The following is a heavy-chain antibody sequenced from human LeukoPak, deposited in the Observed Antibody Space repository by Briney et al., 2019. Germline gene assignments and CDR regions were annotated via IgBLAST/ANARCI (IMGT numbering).Heavy chain of an antibody. CDR3: ARGQKYRNGYTVTELGSGYFDY. V-gene: IGHV4-30-4*07. Sequence: IPSQTLSLTCAVSGGSISSGGYSWSWIRQPPGKGLEWIGYIYYNGNTYYSPSLKSRVSLSVDTSKNQFSLTLSSVTAADTAVYYCARGQKYRNGYTVTELGSGYFDYWGQGTLVTVSS. D-gene: IGHD5-18*01. CDR2: IYYNGNT. CDR1: GGSISSGGYS. J-gene: IGHJ4*02.